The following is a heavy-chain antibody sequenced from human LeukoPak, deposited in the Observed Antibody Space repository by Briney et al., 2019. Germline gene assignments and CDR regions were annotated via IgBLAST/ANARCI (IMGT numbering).Heavy chain of an antibody. V-gene: IGHV4-59*01. CDR1: GGSISSYY. Sequence: SETLSLTCTVSGGSISSYYWRWLRQPTGKGLEWLGYIYYSGSTNYNPSLKSRVTIAVDTSKNQFSLKLSSVTAADTAVYYCARESPGGHDYWGQGTLVTVSS. CDR2: IYYSGST. CDR3: ARESPGGHDY. D-gene: IGHD3-10*01. J-gene: IGHJ4*02.